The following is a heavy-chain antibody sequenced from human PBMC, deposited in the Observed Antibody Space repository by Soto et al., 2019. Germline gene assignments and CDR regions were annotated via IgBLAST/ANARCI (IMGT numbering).Heavy chain of an antibody. D-gene: IGHD3-22*01. CDR1: GYTFTSYD. J-gene: IGHJ4*02. V-gene: IGHV1-8*01. Sequence: QVQLVQSGAEVKKPGASVKVSCKASGYTFTSYDINWVRQATGQGLEWMGWMNPNSGNTGYAQKFQGIVTMTRNTSISTAYMELSSLRSEHTAVYYCARPYYDSSGYYYGGGFDYWGQGTLVTVSS. CDR2: MNPNSGNT. CDR3: ARPYYDSSGYYYGGGFDY.